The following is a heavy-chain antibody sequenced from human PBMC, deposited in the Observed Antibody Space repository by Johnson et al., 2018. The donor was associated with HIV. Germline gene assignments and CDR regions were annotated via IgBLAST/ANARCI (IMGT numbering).Heavy chain of an antibody. CDR2: IWYDGTNK. CDR3: AKDRVLGNQDDAFDM. V-gene: IGHV3-33*06. Sequence: QVQLVESGGGVVQPGGSLTLSSAASRFTFSTNDMHWVRQAPGKGLEWVAVIWYDGTNKYYADSVKGRFSISRDNSKNTLYLQMNSLRAEDTAVYYCAKDRVLGNQDDAFDMWGQGTMVTVSS. CDR1: RFTFSTND. D-gene: IGHD7-27*01. J-gene: IGHJ3*02.